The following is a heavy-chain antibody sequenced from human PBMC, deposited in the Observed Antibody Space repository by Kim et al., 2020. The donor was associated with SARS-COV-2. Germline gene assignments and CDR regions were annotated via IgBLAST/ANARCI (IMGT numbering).Heavy chain of an antibody. V-gene: IGHV3-33*01. D-gene: IGHD4-17*01. J-gene: IGHJ3*02. CDR2: NK. CDR3: ARDGYGDYGAFDI. Sequence: NKYDADSVKGRFTIPRDNSKNTLYLQMNSLRAEDTALYYCARDGYGDYGAFDIWGQGTMVTVSS.